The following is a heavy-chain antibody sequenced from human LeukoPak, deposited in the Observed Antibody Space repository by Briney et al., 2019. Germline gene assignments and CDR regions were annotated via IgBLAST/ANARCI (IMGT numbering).Heavy chain of an antibody. D-gene: IGHD3-3*01. Sequence: GGSLRLSCAASGFTFSSYAMSWVRQAPGKGLERVSAISGSGGSTYYADSVKGRFTISRDNSKNTLYLQMNSLRAEDTAVYYCAKDGELRFLEWLFRGGAFDIWGQGTMVTVSS. V-gene: IGHV3-23*01. CDR1: GFTFSSYA. CDR2: ISGSGGST. CDR3: AKDGELRFLEWLFRGGAFDI. J-gene: IGHJ3*02.